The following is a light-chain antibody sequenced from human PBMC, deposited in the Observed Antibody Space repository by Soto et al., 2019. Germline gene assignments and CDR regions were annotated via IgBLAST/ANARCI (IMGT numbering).Light chain of an antibody. J-gene: IGLJ1*01. CDR1: SSDVGGYDY. CDR2: EVT. Sequence: QSALTQPASVSGSPGQSIAISCTGTSSDVGGYDYVSWYQQQPDKAPKLMIYEVTKRPSGVSNRFSGSKSGNTASLTISGVQAEDEADDYCSSHTSGSTRVFGTGTALTVL. CDR3: SSHTSGSTRV. V-gene: IGLV2-14*01.